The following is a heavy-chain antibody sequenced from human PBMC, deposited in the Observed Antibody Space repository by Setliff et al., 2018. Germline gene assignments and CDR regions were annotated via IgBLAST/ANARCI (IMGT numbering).Heavy chain of an antibody. V-gene: IGHV3-23*01. CDR1: TFTFSKYA. J-gene: IGHJ4*02. Sequence: GGSLRLSCVASTFTFSKYAVTWVRQAPGKGLEWVSSIHVSGGSTYYADSVKGRFTISRDNSKNTLYLQMNSLRAEDTAVYYCAKFVGYTYGYDYWGRGTLVTVSS. CDR3: AKFVGYTYGYDY. CDR2: IHVSGGST. D-gene: IGHD5-18*01.